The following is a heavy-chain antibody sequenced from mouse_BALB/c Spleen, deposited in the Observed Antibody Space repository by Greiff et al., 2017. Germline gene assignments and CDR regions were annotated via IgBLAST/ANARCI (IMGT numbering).Heavy chain of an antibody. CDR2: INPYNGAT. CDR1: GYSFTGYY. Sequence: VQLQQSGPELVKPGASVKISCKASGYSFTGYYMHWVKQSHVKSLEWIGRINPYNGATSYNQNFKDKASLTVDKSSSTTYMELHSLTSEDSAVYYCARGGSLYAMDYWGQGTSVTVSS. J-gene: IGHJ4*01. V-gene: IGHV1-31*01. CDR3: ARGGSLYAMDY. D-gene: IGHD1-1*02.